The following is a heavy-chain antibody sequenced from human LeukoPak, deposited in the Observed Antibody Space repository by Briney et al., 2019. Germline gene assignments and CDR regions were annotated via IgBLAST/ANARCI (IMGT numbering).Heavy chain of an antibody. CDR1: GFTFSSYA. CDR3: AKGARIAAAGTSYYYYYYYMDV. Sequence: GGSLRLSCAASGFTFSSYAMSWVRQAPGKGLEWVSAISGSGGSTYYADSVKGRFTISRDNSKNTLYLQMNSLRAEDTAVYYCAKGARIAAAGTSYYYYYYYMDVWGKGTTVTVSS. V-gene: IGHV3-23*01. J-gene: IGHJ6*03. D-gene: IGHD6-13*01. CDR2: ISGSGGST.